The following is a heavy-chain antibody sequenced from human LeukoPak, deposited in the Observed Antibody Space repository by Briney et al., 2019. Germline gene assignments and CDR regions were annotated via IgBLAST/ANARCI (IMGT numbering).Heavy chain of an antibody. J-gene: IGHJ6*02. CDR1: GGSFSDYC. V-gene: IGHV3-23*01. D-gene: IGHD4-11*01. Sequence: ETLSLTCAVYGGSFSDYCWSWIRQPPGKGLEWVSTVSGGGSTYYADSVMGRFTISRDNSKNTLYLQMSSLRAEDSAVYYCATYSDYHRNYNYCNMDVWGQGTTVTVSS. CDR3: ATYSDYHRNYNYCNMDV. CDR2: VSGGGST.